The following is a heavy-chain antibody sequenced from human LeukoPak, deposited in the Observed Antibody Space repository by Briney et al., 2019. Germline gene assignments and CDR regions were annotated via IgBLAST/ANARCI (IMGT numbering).Heavy chain of an antibody. CDR3: ARDPLSFGDYPGY. J-gene: IGHJ4*02. CDR1: GFIFASHT. D-gene: IGHD4-17*01. Sequence: GGSLRLSCAASGFIFASHTMNWVRQAPGKGLEWVSFISTSGSSTHYRDSVKGRFSISRDNTRNSLYLQMNSLRVEDTAVYYCARDPLSFGDYPGYWGQGTLVTVSS. V-gene: IGHV3-21*01. CDR2: ISTSGSST.